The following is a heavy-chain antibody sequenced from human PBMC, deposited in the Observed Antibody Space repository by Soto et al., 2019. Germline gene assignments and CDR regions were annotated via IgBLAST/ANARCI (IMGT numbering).Heavy chain of an antibody. CDR1: GGSISSGGYS. CDR2: IYHSGST. J-gene: IGHJ4*02. Sequence: QLQLQESGSGLVKPSQTLSLTCAVSGGSISSGGYSWSWIRQPPGKGLEWIGYIYHSGSTYYNPPLKGRVTISVDRSKNQFSLKLSSVTAADTAVYYCASSHAGAHITAAVHWGQGTLVTVSS. V-gene: IGHV4-30-2*01. D-gene: IGHD6-13*01. CDR3: ASSHAGAHITAAVH.